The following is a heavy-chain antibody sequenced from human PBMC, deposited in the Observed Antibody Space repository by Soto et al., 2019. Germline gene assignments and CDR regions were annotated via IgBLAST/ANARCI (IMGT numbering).Heavy chain of an antibody. CDR3: ARRLGRQSWYYCMDV. D-gene: IGHD3-10*01. CDR2: IYPGDSDT. Sequence: GESLKISCKGSGYSFTSYWIGWVRQMPGKGLEWMGIIYPGDSDTRYSPSFQGQVTISADKSISTAYLQWSSLKASDTAMYYCARRLGRQSWYYCMDVWGQGTTVTVSS. CDR1: GYSFTSYW. J-gene: IGHJ6*02. V-gene: IGHV5-51*01.